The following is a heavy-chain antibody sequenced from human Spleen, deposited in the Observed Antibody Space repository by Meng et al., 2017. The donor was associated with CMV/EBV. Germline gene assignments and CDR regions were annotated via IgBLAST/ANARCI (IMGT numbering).Heavy chain of an antibody. J-gene: IGHJ5*02. CDR3: ARQYPSDWFDP. CDR2: IYPGDSDT. V-gene: IGHV5-51*01. Sequence: GESLKISCKASGYRFTNYWIGWVRQMPGKGLEWMGIIYPGDSDTRYSPSFQGQVTISADKSISTAYLQWSSLKASDTAMYYCARQYPSDWFDPWGQGTLVTVSS. CDR1: GYRFTNYW.